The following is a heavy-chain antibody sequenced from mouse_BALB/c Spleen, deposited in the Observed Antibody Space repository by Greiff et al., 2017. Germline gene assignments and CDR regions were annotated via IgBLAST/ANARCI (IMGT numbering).Heavy chain of an antibody. CDR3: ASSLLRLLDY. J-gene: IGHJ2*01. D-gene: IGHD1-2*01. Sequence: EVKLMESGGGLVKPGGSLKLSCAASGFTFSSYAMSWVRQTPEKRLEWVASISSGGSTYYPDSVKGRFTISRDNARNILYLQMSSLRSEDTAMYYCASSLLRLLDYWGQGTTLTGSS. V-gene: IGHV5-6-5*01. CDR1: GFTFSSYA. CDR2: ISSGGST.